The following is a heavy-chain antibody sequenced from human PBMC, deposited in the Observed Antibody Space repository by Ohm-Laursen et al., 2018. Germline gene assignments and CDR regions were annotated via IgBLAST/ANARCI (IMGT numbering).Heavy chain of an antibody. J-gene: IGHJ4*02. CDR1: GFTVSSNY. Sequence: SLRLSCAASGFTVSSNYMSWVRQAPGKGLEWVSVIYSGGSTYYADSVKGRFTISRDNSRNTLDLQMNSLRVEDTALYYCARDIDWVAFDYWGQGTLVTVSS. CDR3: ARDIDWVAFDY. CDR2: IYSGGST. D-gene: IGHD3-9*01. V-gene: IGHV3-53*01.